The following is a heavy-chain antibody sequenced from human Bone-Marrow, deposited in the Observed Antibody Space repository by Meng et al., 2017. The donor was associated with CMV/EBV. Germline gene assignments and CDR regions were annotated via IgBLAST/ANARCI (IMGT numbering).Heavy chain of an antibody. CDR3: ARGPGYDILTGYYRYYYYGRDV. Sequence: ASVKVSCKASGYTFTSYDINWVRQATGQGLEWMGWMNPNSGNTGYAQKFQGRVTMTRNTSISTAYMELSSLRSEDTAVYYCARGPGYDILTGYYRYYYYGRDVWGQGNTVNV. D-gene: IGHD3-9*01. V-gene: IGHV1-8*01. J-gene: IGHJ6*02. CDR1: GYTFTSYD. CDR2: MNPNSGNT.